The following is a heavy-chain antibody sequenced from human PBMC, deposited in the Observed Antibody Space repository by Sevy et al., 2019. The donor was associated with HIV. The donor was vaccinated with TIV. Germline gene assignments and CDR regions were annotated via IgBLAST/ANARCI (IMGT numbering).Heavy chain of an antibody. V-gene: IGHV4-61*02. CDR2: IYTSGST. J-gene: IGHJ4*02. Sequence: SETLSLTCTVSGGSISSGNYYWSWIRQPAGKGLEWIGRIYTSGSTNYNPSLKNRVTISVDTSKNQFSLKLSSVTAADTAVYYCARESGDCSSTSCYEGVFDYWGQGTLVTVSS. CDR1: GGSISSGNYY. D-gene: IGHD2-2*01. CDR3: ARESGDCSSTSCYEGVFDY.